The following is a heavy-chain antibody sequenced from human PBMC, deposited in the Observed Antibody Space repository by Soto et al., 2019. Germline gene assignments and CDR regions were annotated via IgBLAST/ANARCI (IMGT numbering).Heavy chain of an antibody. Sequence: PSETLSLTCTVSCGSISSSSYYWGWIRQPPGKGLEWIGSIYYSGSTYYNPSLKSRVTISVDTSKNQFSLKLSSVTAADTAVYYCARLIADYYFDYWGQGTLVTVSS. CDR3: ARLIADYYFDY. D-gene: IGHD3-22*01. J-gene: IGHJ4*02. V-gene: IGHV4-39*01. CDR2: IYYSGST. CDR1: CGSISSSSYY.